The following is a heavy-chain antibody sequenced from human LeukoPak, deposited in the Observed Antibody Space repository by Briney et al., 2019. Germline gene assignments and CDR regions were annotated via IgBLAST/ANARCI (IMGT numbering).Heavy chain of an antibody. V-gene: IGHV4-38-2*02. CDR1: GYSISSGYY. Sequence: SETLSLTCTVSGYSISSGYYWGWIRQPPGKGLEWIGSIYHSGSTNYNPSLKSRVTISVDTSKNQFSLKLSSVTAADTAVYYCAGEGRVVVAPFDYWGQGTLVTVSS. J-gene: IGHJ4*02. D-gene: IGHD2-15*01. CDR3: AGEGRVVVAPFDY. CDR2: IYHSGST.